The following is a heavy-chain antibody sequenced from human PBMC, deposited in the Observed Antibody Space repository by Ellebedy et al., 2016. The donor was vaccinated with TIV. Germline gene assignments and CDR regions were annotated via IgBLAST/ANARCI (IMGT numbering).Heavy chain of an antibody. J-gene: IGHJ4*02. CDR2: IKQGGSEK. CDR3: ARLLYYFGSGTYSNEYYFDS. D-gene: IGHD3-10*01. V-gene: IGHV3-7*01. CDR1: GFTFTNYW. Sequence: GGSLRLSCAASGFTFTNYWMSWVRQAPGKGLEWVATIKQGGSEKYYVDSVKGRFTISRDNAKNSLYLQMNSLRVEDTAVYYCARLLYYFGSGTYSNEYYFDSWGQGTLVTVSS.